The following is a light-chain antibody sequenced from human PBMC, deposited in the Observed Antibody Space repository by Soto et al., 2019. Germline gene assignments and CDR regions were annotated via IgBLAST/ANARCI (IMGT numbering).Light chain of an antibody. CDR2: GAS. CDR3: QQSNNWPWT. Sequence: EIVLTQSPGTLSLSPGERATLSCRASQSVSSSYLAWYQQKPGQALRLLIYGASTRATGIPARFSGSGSGTEFTLTISSLQSEDFAVYYCQQSNNWPWTFGQGTKVDI. V-gene: IGKV3-15*01. CDR1: QSVSSSY. J-gene: IGKJ1*01.